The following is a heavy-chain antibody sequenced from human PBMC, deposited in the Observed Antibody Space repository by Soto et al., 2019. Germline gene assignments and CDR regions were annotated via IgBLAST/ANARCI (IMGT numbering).Heavy chain of an antibody. CDR1: GFTFSSYS. CDR3: ASHPRDSSGYWYYFDY. V-gene: IGHV3-21*01. Sequence: EVQLVESGGGLVKPGGSLRLSCAASGFTFSSYSMNWVLQAPGKGLEWVSSISSSSSYIYYADSVKGRLTISRDNAKNSLYLQMNSLRAEDTAVYYCASHPRDSSGYWYYFDYWGQGTLVTVSS. D-gene: IGHD3-22*01. J-gene: IGHJ4*02. CDR2: ISSSSSYI.